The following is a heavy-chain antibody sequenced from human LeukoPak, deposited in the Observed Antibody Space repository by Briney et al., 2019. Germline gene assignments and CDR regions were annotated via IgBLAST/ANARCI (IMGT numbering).Heavy chain of an antibody. J-gene: IGHJ4*02. CDR1: GFTFTTYE. D-gene: IGHD3-10*01. CDR3: ARDIYGDEDFDY. Sequence: PGGSLGLSCATSGFTFTTYEMNWLRQAPGKGLEWVSYITSSGDIKTYADPVKGRFTMSRDDAKNSVYLQMNSLRPEDTAVYYGARDIYGDEDFDYWGQGTLVSVSS. CDR2: ITSSGDIK. V-gene: IGHV3-48*03.